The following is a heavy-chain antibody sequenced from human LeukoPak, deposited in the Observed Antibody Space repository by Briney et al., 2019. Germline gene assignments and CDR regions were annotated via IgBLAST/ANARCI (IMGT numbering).Heavy chain of an antibody. V-gene: IGHV3-7*01. J-gene: IGHJ3*02. CDR1: GFTFSSYW. D-gene: IGHD3-22*01. CDR2: IKQDGSEK. Sequence: PGGSLRLSCAASGFTFSSYWMSWVRQAPGKGLEWVANIKQDGSEKYYVDSVKGRFTISRDNAKNSLYLQMNSLRAEDTAVYYCARDPYYYDSSGLAFDIWGQGTMVTVSS. CDR3: ARDPYYYDSSGLAFDI.